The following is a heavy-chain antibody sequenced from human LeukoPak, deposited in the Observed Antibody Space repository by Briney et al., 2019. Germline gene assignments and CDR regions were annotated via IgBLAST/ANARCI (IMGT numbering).Heavy chain of an antibody. CDR2: ISYDGSNK. D-gene: IGHD1-20*01. CDR1: GFTFSSYP. V-gene: IGHV3-30*04. CDR3: AKEDNWNYYYYGMDV. Sequence: GRSLRLSCAASGFTFSSYPMHWVRQAPGKGLEWVAVISYDGSNKYYADSVKGRFTISRDNSKNTLYLQMNSLRAEDTAVYYCAKEDNWNYYYYGMDVWGQGTTVTVSS. J-gene: IGHJ6*02.